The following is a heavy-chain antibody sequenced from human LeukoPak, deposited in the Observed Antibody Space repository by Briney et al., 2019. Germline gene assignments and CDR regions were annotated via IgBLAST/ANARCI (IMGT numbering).Heavy chain of an antibody. D-gene: IGHD1-1*01. CDR1: GDSISSGGYF. V-gene: IGHV4-31*03. CDR3: ARDSGKRNNYHFDY. CDR2: IYYSGST. J-gene: IGHJ4*02. Sequence: PSETLSLTCTVSGDSISSGGYFWSWIRQHPGKGLEWIGYIYYSGSTYYNPSLKSRVTLSVDTSENQFSLKLSSVTAADTAVYYCARDSGKRNNYHFDYWGQGTLVTVPT.